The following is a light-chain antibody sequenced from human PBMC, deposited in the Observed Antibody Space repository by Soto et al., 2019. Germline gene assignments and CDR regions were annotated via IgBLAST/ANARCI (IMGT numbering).Light chain of an antibody. V-gene: IGKV3-20*01. CDR2: GAS. CDR1: QSVSSTF. J-gene: IGKJ1*01. Sequence: EIVLTQSPGTLSLSPGDSATLSCRASQSVSSTFLAWYQHKPGRPPRLLIHGASSRATGIPDRFTGSGSGTDFTLTISRLEPEDFAVYYCQQTHSAPRTFGQGTRLDIK. CDR3: QQTHSAPRT.